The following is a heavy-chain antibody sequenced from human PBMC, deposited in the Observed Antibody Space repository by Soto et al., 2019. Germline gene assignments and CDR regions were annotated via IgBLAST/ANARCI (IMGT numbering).Heavy chain of an antibody. Sequence: ASVKVSCKASGYTFTGYYMHWVRQAPGQGLEWMGRINPNSGGTNYAQKFQGWVTMTRDTSISTAYMELSRLRSDDTAVYYCARGRVVVPAAIVGYYYYGMDVWGQGTTVTVSS. V-gene: IGHV1-2*04. CDR1: GYTFTGYY. CDR3: ARGRVVVPAAIVGYYYYGMDV. J-gene: IGHJ6*02. CDR2: INPNSGGT. D-gene: IGHD2-2*02.